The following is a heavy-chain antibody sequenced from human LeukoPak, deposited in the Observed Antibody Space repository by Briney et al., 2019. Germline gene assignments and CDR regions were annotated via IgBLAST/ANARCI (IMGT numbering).Heavy chain of an antibody. J-gene: IGHJ6*03. CDR1: GYTFNSYG. Sequence: ASVKVSCKASGYTFNSYGISWVRQAPRQGLEWMGWVSAYNGNTNYAQKLQGRVTMTTDTSTSTAYMELRSLRSDDTAVYYCARARYVAAAGTNFYYYMDVWGKGTTVTVSS. D-gene: IGHD6-13*01. CDR3: ARARYVAAAGTNFYYYMDV. CDR2: VSAYNGNT. V-gene: IGHV1-18*01.